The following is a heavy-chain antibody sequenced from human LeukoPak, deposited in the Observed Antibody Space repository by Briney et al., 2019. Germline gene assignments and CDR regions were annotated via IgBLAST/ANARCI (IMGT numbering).Heavy chain of an antibody. CDR1: GFTFDDYA. V-gene: IGHV3-9*01. Sequence: GGSLRLSCAASGFTFDDYAMHWVRHAPGKGLEGVSSISWNSGIIGYADSVKGRFTISRDNAENSLYLQMNSLKTEDTALYYCAKALGLGYCSGGSCYEFHYWGQGTLVTVSS. CDR3: AKALGLGYCSGGSCYEFHY. CDR2: ISWNSGII. D-gene: IGHD2-15*01. J-gene: IGHJ4*02.